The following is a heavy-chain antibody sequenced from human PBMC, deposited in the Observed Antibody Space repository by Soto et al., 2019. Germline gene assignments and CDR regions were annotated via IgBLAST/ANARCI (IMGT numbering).Heavy chain of an antibody. CDR2: IYYSGST. J-gene: IGHJ4*02. V-gene: IGHV4-59*01. Sequence: PSETLSLTCTVSGGSISSYYWSWIRQPPGKGLEWIGYIYYSGSTNYNPSLKSRVTISVDTSKNQFSLKLSSVTAADAAVYYCARSPRHTISFDYWGQGTLVTVSS. D-gene: IGHD3-10*01. CDR1: GGSISSYY. CDR3: ARSPRHTISFDY.